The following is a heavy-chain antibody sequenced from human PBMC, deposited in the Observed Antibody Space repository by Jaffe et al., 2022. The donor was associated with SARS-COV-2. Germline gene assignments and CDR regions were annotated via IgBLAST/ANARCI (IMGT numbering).Heavy chain of an antibody. D-gene: IGHD6-19*01. V-gene: IGHV4-39*01. J-gene: IGHJ4*02. CDR1: GASISTSSFH. Sequence: QLQLQESGPGLVKPSETLSLTCTVSGASISTSSFHWGWVRQPPGKGLEWLGMIYYSGNTYYNPSLKSPVTISVDTSKSQFSLKLTSVTAADTAVYFCARIKYSIGWSGYHFDFWGQGTLVTVSS. CDR3: ARIKYSIGWSGYHFDF. CDR2: IYYSGNT.